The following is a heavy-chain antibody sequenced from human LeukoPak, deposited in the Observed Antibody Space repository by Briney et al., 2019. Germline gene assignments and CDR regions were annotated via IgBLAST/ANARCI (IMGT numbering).Heavy chain of an antibody. D-gene: IGHD2-15*01. CDR3: WGYCSGGSCYSRSAFDI. J-gene: IGHJ3*02. CDR1: GYTFTNYA. CDR2: INTNTGNP. V-gene: IGHV7-4-1*02. Sequence: ASVKVSCKASGYTFTNYAMNWVRQAPGQGLEWMGWINTNTGNPTYAQGFTGRFVFSLDTSVSTAYLQISSLKAEDTAVYYCWGYCSGGSCYSRSAFDIWGQGTMVTVSS.